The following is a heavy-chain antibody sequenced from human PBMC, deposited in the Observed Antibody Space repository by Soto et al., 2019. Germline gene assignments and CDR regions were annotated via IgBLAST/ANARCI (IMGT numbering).Heavy chain of an antibody. D-gene: IGHD2-2*02. V-gene: IGHV3-11*01. CDR2: ISSSGSTI. CDR3: ARGSGAPAAILSYYYGMDV. J-gene: IGHJ6*02. CDR1: GFTFSDYY. Sequence: VGTLSLSCVASGFTFSDYYMSWIRQAPRKGLEWVSYISSSGSTIYYADSVKGRFTISRDNAKNSLYLQMNSLTAEDTAVYYCARGSGAPAAILSYYYGMDVWGQGTTVTVSS.